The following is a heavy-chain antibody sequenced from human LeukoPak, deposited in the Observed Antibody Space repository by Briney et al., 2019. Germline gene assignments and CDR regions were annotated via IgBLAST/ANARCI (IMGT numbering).Heavy chain of an antibody. CDR2: IYYSGSM. J-gene: IGHJ1*01. CDR3: ARPSTKYSSSSGYFQH. D-gene: IGHD6-6*01. CDR1: GGSISSYSYH. V-gene: IGHV4-39*01. Sequence: PSETLSLTCTVSGGSISSYSYHWGWIRQPPGKGLEWIGSIYYSGSMYYNPSLKSRVTISVDTSKNQFSLKLSSVTAADTAVYYCARPSTKYSSSSGYFQHWGQDTLVTVSS.